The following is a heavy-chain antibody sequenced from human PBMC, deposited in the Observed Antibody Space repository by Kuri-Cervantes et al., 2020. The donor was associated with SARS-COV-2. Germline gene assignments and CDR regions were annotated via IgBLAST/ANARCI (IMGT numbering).Heavy chain of an antibody. J-gene: IGHJ4*02. CDR1: GGSFSGYY. CDR2: INHSGST. D-gene: IGHD5/OR15-5a*01. Sequence: SETLSLTCAVYGGSFSGYYWSWIRQPPGKGLEWIGEINHSGSTNYNPSLKSRVTISVDTSKNQFSLKLSSVTAADTAVYYRARLPRYSTLESSPDYWGQGTLVTVSS. V-gene: IGHV4-34*01. CDR3: ARLPRYSTLESSPDY.